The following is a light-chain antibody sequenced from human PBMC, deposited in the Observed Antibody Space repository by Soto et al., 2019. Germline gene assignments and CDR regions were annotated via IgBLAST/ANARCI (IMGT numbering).Light chain of an antibody. CDR2: EVS. Sequence: QSVLTQPASVSGSSGQSITLSCTGNSSDVGSYNLVSWYQQHPGKAPKLLIYEVSKRPSGVSNRFSGSKSGNTASLTISGLHAEDAADYFCCSYAGSGYVFGAGTKVTVL. V-gene: IGLV2-23*02. CDR1: SSDVGSYNL. CDR3: CSYAGSGYV. J-gene: IGLJ1*01.